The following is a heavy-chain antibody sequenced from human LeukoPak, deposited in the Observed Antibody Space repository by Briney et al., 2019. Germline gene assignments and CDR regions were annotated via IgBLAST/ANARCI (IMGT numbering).Heavy chain of an antibody. D-gene: IGHD3-22*01. J-gene: IGHJ1*01. CDR1: GYTFTSYD. Sequence: GASVKVSCKASGYTFTSYDINWVRQATGQGLEWMGWMNPNSGNTGYAQKFQGRVTMTRNTSISTAYMELSSLRSEDTAVYYCARGPLTYYYDSSGYYFQHWGQGTLVTVSS. V-gene: IGHV1-8*01. CDR3: ARGPLTYYYDSSGYYFQH. CDR2: MNPNSGNT.